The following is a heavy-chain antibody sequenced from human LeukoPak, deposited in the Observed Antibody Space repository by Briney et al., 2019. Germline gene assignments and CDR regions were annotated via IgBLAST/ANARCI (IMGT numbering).Heavy chain of an antibody. D-gene: IGHD4-11*01. CDR2: ISGSGQTT. CDR1: GFSLSDHP. V-gene: IGHV3-23*01. CDR3: AKEKDYRVFDH. Sequence: GGSLRLSCTASGFSLSDHPMSWVRQSTGKSLEWVSVISGSGQTTYYADSVKGRFTVSKDNSKNTVYLQMSSLRADDTAVYYCAKEKDYRVFDHWGQGTLVTVSS. J-gene: IGHJ4*02.